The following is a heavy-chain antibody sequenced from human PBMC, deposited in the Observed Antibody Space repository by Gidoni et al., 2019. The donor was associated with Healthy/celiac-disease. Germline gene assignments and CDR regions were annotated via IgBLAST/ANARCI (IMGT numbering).Heavy chain of an antibody. J-gene: IGHJ6*02. V-gene: IGHV3-66*02. CDR2: IYSGGST. CDR1: GFTVSSNY. CDR3: AREGSWYYYYGMDV. D-gene: IGHD6-13*01. Sequence: EVQLVESGGGLVQPGGSLRLSCAASGFTVSSNYMSWVRQAPGKGLGWVSVIYSGGSTYYADSVKGRFTISRDNSKNTLYLQMNSLRAEDTAVYYCAREGSWYYYYGMDVWGQGTTVTVSS.